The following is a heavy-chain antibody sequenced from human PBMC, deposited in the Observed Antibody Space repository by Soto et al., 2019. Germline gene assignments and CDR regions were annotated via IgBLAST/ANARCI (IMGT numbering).Heavy chain of an antibody. J-gene: IGHJ4*02. D-gene: IGHD2-2*01. CDR2: FGSNGVST. CDR3: ARDRGSSVPAAIFDY. CDR1: GFTSVSIL. V-gene: IGHV3-64*01. Sequence: EVQLVESGGGLVKPGGSLRLSCAASGFTSVSILMHWAPQPQGKGLDYVSPFGSNGVSTYYANSVKGRFTISRDNSKNTLYLQMGSLRAEDMAVYYCARDRGSSVPAAIFDYWGQGTLVTVSS.